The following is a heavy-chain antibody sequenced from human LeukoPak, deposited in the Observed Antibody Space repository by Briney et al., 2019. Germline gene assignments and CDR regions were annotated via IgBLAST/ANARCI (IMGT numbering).Heavy chain of an antibody. J-gene: IGHJ4*02. CDR3: ASRIAVAGKGEFDY. CDR2: IIPIFGTA. D-gene: IGHD6-19*01. CDR1: GGTFSSYA. Sequence: GASVKVSCKASGGTFSSYAISWVRQAPGQGLEWMGGIIPIFGTANYAQKFQGRATITTDESTSTAYMELSSLRSEDTAVYYCASRIAVAGKGEFDYWGQGTLVTVSS. V-gene: IGHV1-69*05.